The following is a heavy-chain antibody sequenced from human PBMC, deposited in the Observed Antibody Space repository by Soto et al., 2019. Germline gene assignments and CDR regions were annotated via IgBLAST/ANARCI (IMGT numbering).Heavy chain of an antibody. CDR2: MNPDSGDT. CDR1: GYTFTNYD. J-gene: IGHJ4*02. D-gene: IGHD3-22*01. CDR3: ARGRRDYYDSGDWVPLAY. V-gene: IGHV1-8*01. Sequence: QVQLVQSGAEVKKPGASVKVSCKASGYTFTNYDINWVRQATGQGLEWMGWMNPDSGDTRYAQEFQGRGTMTRDTSISTAYMELSSLRSEDTAVYYCARGRRDYYDSGDWVPLAYWGQGTLVIVSS.